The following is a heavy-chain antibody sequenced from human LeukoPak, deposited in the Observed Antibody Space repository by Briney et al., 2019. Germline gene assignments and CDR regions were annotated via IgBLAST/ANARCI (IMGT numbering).Heavy chain of an antibody. Sequence: GGSLRLSCAASGFTFSSYWMHWVRQAPGKGLVWVSRINSDGSSTTYADSVKGRFTISRDNAKNTLYLQMISLRAEDTAVYFCARDYGRSRDYGMDVWGQGTTVTVSS. J-gene: IGHJ6*02. V-gene: IGHV3-74*01. CDR3: ARDYGRSRDYGMDV. CDR1: GFTFSSYW. D-gene: IGHD3-10*01. CDR2: INSDGSST.